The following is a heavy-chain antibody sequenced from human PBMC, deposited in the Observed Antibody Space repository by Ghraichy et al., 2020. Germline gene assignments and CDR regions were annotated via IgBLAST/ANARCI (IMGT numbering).Heavy chain of an antibody. CDR1: GDSISSSNW. CDR3: AGFIYGSGNYVPNA. Sequence: SQTLSLTCAVSGDSISSSNWWSWVRQPPRKGLEWIGEIYHSGSANYNPSLESRVTISVDKSKNQFSLKLTSVNAADTAVYYCAGFIYGSGNYVPNAWGQGTLFTFSS. V-gene: IGHV4-4*02. J-gene: IGHJ5*02. CDR2: IYHSGSA. D-gene: IGHD3-10*01.